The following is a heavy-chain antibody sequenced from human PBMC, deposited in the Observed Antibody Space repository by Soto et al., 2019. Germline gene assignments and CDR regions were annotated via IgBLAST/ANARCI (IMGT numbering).Heavy chain of an antibody. CDR3: AKDKGNYYDSSGYYYGPFDY. CDR1: GFTFSSYA. V-gene: IGHV3-23*01. CDR2: ISGSGGST. Sequence: PGGSLRLSCAASGFTFSSYAMSWVRQAPGKGLEWVSAISGSGGSTYYADSVKGRFTISRDNSKNTLYLQMNSLRAEDTAVYYCAKDKGNYYDSSGYYYGPFDYWGQGTLVTVSS. J-gene: IGHJ4*02. D-gene: IGHD3-22*01.